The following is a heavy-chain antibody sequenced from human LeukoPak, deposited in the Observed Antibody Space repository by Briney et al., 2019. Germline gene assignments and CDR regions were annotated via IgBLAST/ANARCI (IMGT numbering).Heavy chain of an antibody. CDR1: GCTFSSYA. J-gene: IGHJ5*02. D-gene: IGHD1-14*01. CDR2: ISVYNGNT. CDR3: ARDIKRSRARWENLGFDP. Sequence: ASVKVSCKASGCTFSSYAISWVRQAPGQGLEWMGWISVYNGNTNYAQKLQGRVTMTTDTSTSTAYMELRSLRSDDTAVYYCARDIKRSRARWENLGFDPWGQGTLVTVSS. V-gene: IGHV1-18*01.